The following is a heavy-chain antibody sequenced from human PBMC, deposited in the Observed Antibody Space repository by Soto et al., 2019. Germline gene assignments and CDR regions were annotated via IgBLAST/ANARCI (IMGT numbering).Heavy chain of an antibody. CDR1: GFTFSDYY. CDR2: ISGSSTYT. V-gene: IGHV3-11*06. D-gene: IGHD3-3*01. Sequence: GGSLRLSCAASGFTFSDYYMTWIRQAPGKGLEWVSYISGSSTYTNYADSVKGRFTISRDNAKNSLFLQMNSLRDEDTAVFYCALGGITIFGVVIMSHGYYGMDVWGQGTTVTVSS. J-gene: IGHJ6*02. CDR3: ALGGITIFGVVIMSHGYYGMDV.